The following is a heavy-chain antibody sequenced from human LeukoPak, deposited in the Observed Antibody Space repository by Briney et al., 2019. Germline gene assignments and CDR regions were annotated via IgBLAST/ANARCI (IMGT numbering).Heavy chain of an antibody. V-gene: IGHV3-23*01. Sequence: GGSLRLSCAASGFTFSSYAMSWVRQAPAKGLEWVSAISASGGSVYYADSVKGRFTISRDNSKNTLYLQMNSLRAEDTAVYYCAERRSFEDFWGQGTLVTVSS. CDR3: AERRSFEDF. D-gene: IGHD3-10*01. J-gene: IGHJ4*02. CDR2: ISASGGSV. CDR1: GFTFSSYA.